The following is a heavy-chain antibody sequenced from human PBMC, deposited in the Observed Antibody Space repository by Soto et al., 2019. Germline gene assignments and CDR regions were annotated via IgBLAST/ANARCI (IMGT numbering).Heavy chain of an antibody. D-gene: IGHD3-22*01. CDR3: ARFSVSSYYYDSSGYYSRRTPYQNDAFDI. Sequence: SETLSLTCTVSGGSISSGDYYWSWIRQPPGKGLEWIGEINHSGSTNYNPSLKSRVTISVDTSKNQFSLKLSSVTAADTAVYYCARFSVSSYYYDSSGYYSRRTPYQNDAFDIWGQGTMVTVSS. J-gene: IGHJ3*02. CDR1: GGSISSGDYY. V-gene: IGHV4-39*07. CDR2: INHSGST.